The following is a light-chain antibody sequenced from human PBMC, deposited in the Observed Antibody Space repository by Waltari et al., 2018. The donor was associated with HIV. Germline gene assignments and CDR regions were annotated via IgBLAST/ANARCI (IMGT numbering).Light chain of an antibody. CDR1: QSISNY. CDR3: QQTYTNMWT. Sequence: DIQLTQSPSSLSASVGDRVTITCRASQSISNYLNWYQQKPGKAPKLLIYASYYLQSGVPSRFSGSGSGTDFTLTITVLQPEDFATYHCQQTYTNMWTFGQGTKVEIK. CDR2: ASY. V-gene: IGKV1-39*01. J-gene: IGKJ1*01.